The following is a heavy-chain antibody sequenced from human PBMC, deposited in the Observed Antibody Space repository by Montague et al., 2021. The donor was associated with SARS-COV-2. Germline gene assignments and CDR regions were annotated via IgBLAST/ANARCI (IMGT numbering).Heavy chain of an antibody. CDR3: ARAASWAYCGGDCFFDAFDX. Sequence: SLRLSCAASGFTFSSYWMSWVRQAPGKGLEWVANIKQDGSEKYYVDSVKGRFTISRDNAKNSLYLQMNSLRAEDTAVYYCARAASWAYCGGDCFFDAFDXWGQGTMVTVSS. CDR2: IKQDGSEK. CDR1: GFTFSSYW. D-gene: IGHD2-21*02. J-gene: IGHJ3*02. V-gene: IGHV3-7*03.